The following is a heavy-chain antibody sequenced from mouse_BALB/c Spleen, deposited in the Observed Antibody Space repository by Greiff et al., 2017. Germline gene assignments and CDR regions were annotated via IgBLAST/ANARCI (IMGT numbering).Heavy chain of an antibody. Sequence: VQLQQSGAELARPGASVKLSCKASGYTFTSYWMQWVKQRPGQGLEWIGAIYPGDGDTRYTQKFKGKATLTADKSSSTAYMQLSSLASEDSAVYYCTREGTTATDYWGQGTTLTVSS. D-gene: IGHD1-2*01. CDR2: IYPGDGDT. CDR1: GYTFTSYW. J-gene: IGHJ2*01. CDR3: TREGTTATDY. V-gene: IGHV1-87*01.